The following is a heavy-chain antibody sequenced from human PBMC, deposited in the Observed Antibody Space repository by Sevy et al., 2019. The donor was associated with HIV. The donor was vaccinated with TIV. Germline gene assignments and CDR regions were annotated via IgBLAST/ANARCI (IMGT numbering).Heavy chain of an antibody. CDR2: LDPEDGET. V-gene: IGHV1-24*01. CDR3: ATLEYFYDTSGYSSGDY. J-gene: IGHJ4*02. CDR1: GYTLRDLS. Sequence: ASVKVSCKVSGYTLRDLSMYWVRQAPGNGLEWMGGLDPEDGETIYAQKFQGRVTMTEDTSTDTAYMELSSLRSEDTAVYYCATLEYFYDTSGYSSGDYWGQGTLVTVSS. D-gene: IGHD3-22*01.